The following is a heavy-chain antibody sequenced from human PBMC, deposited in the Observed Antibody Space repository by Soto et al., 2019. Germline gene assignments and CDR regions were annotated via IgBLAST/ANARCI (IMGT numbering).Heavy chain of an antibody. J-gene: IGHJ6*02. CDR1: GFNFGSYV. D-gene: IGHD3-16*01. CDR2: ISGSGKNN. Sequence: QTRGSLRLSCAGTGFNFGSYVMHWVRQAPGKGLEWVSGISGSGKNNYYTDSVTGRFTISRDNSRNILYLQMSSLRADDSASYYFWKKAVPDAWINYYGMDVWGQGTTVTVSS. CDR3: WKKAVPDAWINYYGMDV. V-gene: IGHV3-23*01.